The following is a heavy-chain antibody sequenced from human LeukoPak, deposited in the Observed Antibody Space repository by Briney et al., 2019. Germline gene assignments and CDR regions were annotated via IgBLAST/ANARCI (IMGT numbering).Heavy chain of an antibody. CDR2: IDYSGST. CDR3: ARSPYGSGSYRENWFDP. CDR1: GGSISSGGYY. V-gene: IGHV4-31*03. D-gene: IGHD3-10*01. J-gene: IGHJ5*02. Sequence: TSETLSLTCTVSGGSISSGGYYWSWIRQHPGKGLEWIGYIDYSGSTYYNPSLKSRVTISVDTSKNQFSLKLSSVTAADTAVYYCARSPYGSGSYRENWFDPWGQGTLVTVSS.